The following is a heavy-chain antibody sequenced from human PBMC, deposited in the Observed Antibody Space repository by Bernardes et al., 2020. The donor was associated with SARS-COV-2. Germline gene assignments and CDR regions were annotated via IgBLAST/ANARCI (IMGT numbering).Heavy chain of an antibody. CDR1: RFVFGTYV. CDR2: ISRTGQTS. V-gene: IGHV3-23*01. Sequence: AGSLSLSCAASRFVFGTYVMAWVRQAPGKGLQWLASISRTGQTSFYAASVKGRFTISRHNAENSRGLHMSSLRVDDTAVYYCAKSLGGDRSVIAAKYQYGMDVWGQGTTVTVSS. CDR3: AKSLGGDRSVIAAKYQYGMDV. D-gene: IGHD6-13*01. J-gene: IGHJ6*02.